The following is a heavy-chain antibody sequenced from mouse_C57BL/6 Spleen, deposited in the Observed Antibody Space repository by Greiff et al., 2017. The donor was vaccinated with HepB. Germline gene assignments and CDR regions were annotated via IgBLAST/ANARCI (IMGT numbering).Heavy chain of an antibody. V-gene: IGHV1-55*01. J-gene: IGHJ3*01. CDR1: GYTFTSYW. D-gene: IGHD2-2*01. CDR3: ARSRYGYDWFAY. Sequence: QVQLQQPGAELVKPGASVKMSCKASGYTFTSYWITWVKQRPGQGLEWIGDIYPGSGSTNYNEKFKSKATLTVDTSSSTAYMQLSSLTSEDSAVYYCARSRYGYDWFAYWGQGTLVTVSA. CDR2: IYPGSGST.